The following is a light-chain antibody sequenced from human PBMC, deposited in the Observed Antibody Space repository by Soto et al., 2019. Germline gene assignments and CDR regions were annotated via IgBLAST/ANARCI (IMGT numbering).Light chain of an antibody. CDR3: QQYYSYPPT. V-gene: IGKV1-8*01. Sequence: AIRMTQSPSSFSASTGDRVTITCRASQGISSYLAWYQQKPGKAPTLLIYAASTSQSGVPSRFSGRGSGTDFTLTIRCLQSEDFATYYCQQYYSYPPTFGGGTKVDI. J-gene: IGKJ4*01. CDR1: QGISSY. CDR2: AAS.